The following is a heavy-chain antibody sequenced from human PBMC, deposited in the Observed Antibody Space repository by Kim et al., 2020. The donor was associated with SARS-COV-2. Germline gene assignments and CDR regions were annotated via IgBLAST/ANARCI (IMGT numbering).Heavy chain of an antibody. CDR2: IKEDGSEK. D-gene: IGHD6-13*01. V-gene: IGHV3-7*03. J-gene: IGHJ4*02. Sequence: GGSLRLSCAASGFTFSTYWMTWVRQAPGKGLEWVANIKEDGSEKYYVYSVRGRFTISRDNAKNSLYLQLNSLRVEDTGVYYCATDRDSSSFSGFDYWGQGTLVTVSS. CDR1: GFTFSTYW. CDR3: ATDRDSSSFSGFDY.